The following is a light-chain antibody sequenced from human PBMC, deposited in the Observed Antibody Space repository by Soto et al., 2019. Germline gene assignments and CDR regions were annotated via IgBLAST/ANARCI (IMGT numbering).Light chain of an antibody. Sequence: QSALTPPASVSGSPGQSITISCTGTSSDVGGYNYVSWYHQHPGKAPKLMIYDVSNRPSGVSNRFSGSKSGNTASLTISGLQAEDEADYYCSSYTSSSPLVVFGGGTKVTV. CDR2: DVS. CDR3: SSYTSSSPLVV. J-gene: IGLJ2*01. V-gene: IGLV2-14*01. CDR1: SSDVGGYNY.